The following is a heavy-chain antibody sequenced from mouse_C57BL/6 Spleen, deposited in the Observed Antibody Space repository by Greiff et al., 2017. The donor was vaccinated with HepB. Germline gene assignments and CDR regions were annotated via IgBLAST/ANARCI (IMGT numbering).Heavy chain of an antibody. CDR1: GFSLTSYG. J-gene: IGHJ4*01. CDR3: AKDVTTVVAPHYYAMDY. Sequence: QVQLQQSGPGLVQPSQSLSITCTVSGFSLTSYGVHWVRQSPGKGLEWLGVIWRGGSTNYKAAFLSRMGITKDNSKSQVFFKMNSLQADDTAIYYGAKDVTTVVAPHYYAMDYWGQGTSVTVSS. V-gene: IGHV2-5*01. CDR2: IWRGGST. D-gene: IGHD1-1*01.